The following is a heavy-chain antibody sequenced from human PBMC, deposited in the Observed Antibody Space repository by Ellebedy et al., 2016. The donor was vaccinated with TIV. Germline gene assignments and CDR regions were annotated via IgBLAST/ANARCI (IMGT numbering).Heavy chain of an antibody. J-gene: IGHJ4*02. D-gene: IGHD6-13*01. CDR3: ARDLSIAAAGIRYFDY. V-gene: IGHV3-53*01. CDR2: IYSGGST. CDR1: GFTFSNAW. Sequence: PGGSLRLSCAASGFTFSNAWMSWVRQAPGKGLEWVSVIYSGGSTYYADSVKGRFTISRDNSKNTLYLQMNSLRAEDTAVYYCARDLSIAAAGIRYFDYWGQGTLVTVSS.